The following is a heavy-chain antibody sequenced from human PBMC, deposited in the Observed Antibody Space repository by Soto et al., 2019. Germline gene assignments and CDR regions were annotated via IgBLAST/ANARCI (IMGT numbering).Heavy chain of an antibody. CDR2: ISFDGTNK. J-gene: IGHJ5*02. V-gene: IGHV3-30-3*01. D-gene: IGHD2-21*02. CDR1: EFAFSTHA. Sequence: GGSLRLSCAASEFAFSTHAMHWVRQAPGEGLEWVAVISFDGTNKYYADSVKGRFTISRDNPRSTLYLQMNSLRIEDTAVYYCSASRDYIWFDPWGQGTLVTVSS. CDR3: SASRDYIWFDP.